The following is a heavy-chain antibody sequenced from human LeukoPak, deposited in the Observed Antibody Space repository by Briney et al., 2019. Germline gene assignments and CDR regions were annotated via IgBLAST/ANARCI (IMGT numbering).Heavy chain of an antibody. D-gene: IGHD6-13*01. J-gene: IGHJ4*02. CDR1: GFTFSSYG. Sequence: GGSLRLSCAASGFTFSSYGMHWVRQAPGKGLEWVAVISYDGSDKNYADSVKGRFTISSDNSKNTLYLQMNSLRDEDTAAYYCAKDCSSTWYYLDYWGQGTLVTVSS. CDR2: ISYDGSDK. CDR3: AKDCSSTWYYLDY. V-gene: IGHV3-30*18.